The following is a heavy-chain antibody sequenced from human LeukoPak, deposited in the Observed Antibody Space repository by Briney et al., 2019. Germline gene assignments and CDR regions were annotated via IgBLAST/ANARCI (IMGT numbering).Heavy chain of an antibody. Sequence: SETLSLNCAVYGGSFSGYYWSWIRQPPGKGLEWIGEINHSGSTNYNPSLKSRVTISVDTSKNQFSLKLSSVTAADTAVYYCARGANHDYDYVWGSYRYRRYYFDYWDQGTLVTVSS. V-gene: IGHV4-34*01. CDR3: ARGANHDYDYVWGSYRYRRYYFDY. J-gene: IGHJ4*02. CDR2: INHSGST. D-gene: IGHD3-16*02. CDR1: GGSFSGYY.